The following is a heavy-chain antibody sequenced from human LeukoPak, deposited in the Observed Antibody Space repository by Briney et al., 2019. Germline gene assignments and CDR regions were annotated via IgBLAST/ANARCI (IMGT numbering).Heavy chain of an antibody. CDR2: ISGSGGST. V-gene: IGHV3-23*01. CDR1: EFTFSIYA. D-gene: IGHD2-2*01. Sequence: GRSLRLSCAASEFTFSIYAMSGVPQAPGKGLEWVSAISGSGGSTYYADSVKGRFTISRDNSKNTLYLQMNSLRAEDKAVYYCAKDLAPAAYDAFDIWGQGTMVTVSS. CDR3: AKDLAPAAYDAFDI. J-gene: IGHJ3*02.